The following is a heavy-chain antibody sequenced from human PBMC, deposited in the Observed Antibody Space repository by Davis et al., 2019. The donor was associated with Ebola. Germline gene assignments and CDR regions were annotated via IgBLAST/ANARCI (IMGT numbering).Heavy chain of an antibody. V-gene: IGHV1-8*01. CDR3: ARGGVAYSDLDY. CDR2: MSPNSGNT. D-gene: IGHD2-21*01. Sequence: AASVKVSCKASGYTFTGYDINWVRQATGQGLEWMGWMSPNSGNTGYAQKFQGRVTMTRENSMSTAYMELSSLRSEDTAVYFCARGGVAYSDLDYWGQGTLVAVSS. CDR1: GYTFTGYD. J-gene: IGHJ4*02.